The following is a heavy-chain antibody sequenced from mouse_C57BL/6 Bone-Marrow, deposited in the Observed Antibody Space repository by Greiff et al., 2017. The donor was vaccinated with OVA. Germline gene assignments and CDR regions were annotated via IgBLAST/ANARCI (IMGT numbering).Heavy chain of an antibody. V-gene: IGHV1-69*01. CDR1: GYTFTSYW. CDR2: IDPSDSYT. CDR3: ARWDYYGSSPAWFAY. Sequence: QVQLQQPGAELVMPGASVKLSCKASGYTFTSYWMHWVKQRPGQGLEWIGEIDPSDSYTNYNQKFKGKSTLTVDKSSSTAYMQLSSLTSEDSAVYYGARWDYYGSSPAWFAYWGQGTLVTVSA. J-gene: IGHJ3*01. D-gene: IGHD1-1*01.